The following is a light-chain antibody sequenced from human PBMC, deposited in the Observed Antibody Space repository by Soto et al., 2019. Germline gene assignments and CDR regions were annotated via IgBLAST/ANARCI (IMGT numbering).Light chain of an antibody. V-gene: IGKV1-39*01. Sequence: DIQMTQSPPSLSASVGDRVTITCRASQSISTYLNWFQHKPGKAPKVLIYGASNLQSGVPSRFSGGGSGTAVTLTISSLHPEDFATYYCQQSYSSRWTFGQGTKVEVK. CDR3: QQSYSSRWT. CDR1: QSISTY. J-gene: IGKJ1*01. CDR2: GAS.